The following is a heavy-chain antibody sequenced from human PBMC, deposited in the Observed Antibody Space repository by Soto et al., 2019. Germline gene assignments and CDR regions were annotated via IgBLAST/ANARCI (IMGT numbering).Heavy chain of an antibody. Sequence: PSETLSLACAVSGGSIASSDWWNWVRQTPEKGLEWIGEIFHEGKTNYNPSLKSRVTISVDTSKNQFSLKLSSVTAADTAVYYCARRNYAYNWFDPWGQGTLVTVSS. D-gene: IGHD1-7*01. V-gene: IGHV4-4*02. CDR3: ARRNYAYNWFDP. J-gene: IGHJ5*02. CDR2: IFHEGKT. CDR1: GGSIASSDW.